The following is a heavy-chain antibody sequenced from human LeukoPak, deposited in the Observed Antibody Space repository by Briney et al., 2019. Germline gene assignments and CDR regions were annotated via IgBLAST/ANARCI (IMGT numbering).Heavy chain of an antibody. J-gene: IGHJ4*02. V-gene: IGHV3-48*03. Sequence: GGFLRLSCAASGFSFSRYDMNWVRQSPGKGLEWVSYISSSGSGETVYYADSVKGRFSISRDNAKNSLYLQMSSLRVEDTALYYCARDVGFDYWGQGALVTVSS. CDR2: ISSSGSGETV. CDR1: GFSFSRYD. CDR3: ARDVGFDY.